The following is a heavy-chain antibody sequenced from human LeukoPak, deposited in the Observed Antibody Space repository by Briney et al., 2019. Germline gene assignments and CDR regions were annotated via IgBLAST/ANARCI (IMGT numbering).Heavy chain of an antibody. V-gene: IGHV4-39*01. CDR2: IYYSGST. D-gene: IGHD6-6*01. CDR3: ARRHVEYSSSSDPYYFDY. CDR1: GGSISTNSYY. J-gene: IGHJ4*02. Sequence: PSETLSLTCTVSGGSISTNSYYWGWIRQPPGKGLKWIGSIYYSGSTYYNPSLRSRLTIAVNTSKNQFSLKLSSVTATDPAVYYCARRHVEYSSSSDPYYFDYWGQGTLVTVSS.